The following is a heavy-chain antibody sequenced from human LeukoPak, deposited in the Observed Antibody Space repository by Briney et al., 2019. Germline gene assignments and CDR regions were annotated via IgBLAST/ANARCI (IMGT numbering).Heavy chain of an antibody. J-gene: IGHJ4*02. V-gene: IGHV1-69*04. Sequence: GASVKVSCKASGGTFSSYAISWVRQAPGQGLEWMGRIIPILGIANYAQKFQGRVTITADKSTSTAYMELSSLRSEDTAVYYCARGQVGVRSYQLPDYWGQGTLVTVSS. CDR1: GGTFSSYA. D-gene: IGHD2-2*01. CDR2: IIPILGIA. CDR3: ARGQVGVRSYQLPDY.